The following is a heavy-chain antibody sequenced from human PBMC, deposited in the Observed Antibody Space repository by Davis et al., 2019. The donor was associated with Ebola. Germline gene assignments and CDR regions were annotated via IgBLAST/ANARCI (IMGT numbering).Heavy chain of an antibody. Sequence: GESLKISCAASGFTFSSYGMHWVRQAPGKGLEWVAVISYDGSNKYYADSVKGRFTISRDNSKNTLYLQMNSLRAEDTAVYYCAKDLSRYDALVVGFDIWGQGKMVPSLQ. CDR1: GFTFSSYG. CDR3: AKDLSRYDALVVGFDI. V-gene: IGHV3-30*18. J-gene: IGHJ3*02. CDR2: ISYDGSNK. D-gene: IGHD2-2*01.